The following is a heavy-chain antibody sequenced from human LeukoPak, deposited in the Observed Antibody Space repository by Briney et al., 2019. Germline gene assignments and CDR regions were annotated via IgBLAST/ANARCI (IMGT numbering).Heavy chain of an antibody. V-gene: IGHV3-30*02. D-gene: IGHD6-6*01. CDR2: IRYDGSNK. J-gene: IGHJ6*03. CDR1: GFTFSSYG. Sequence: GGSLRLSCAASGFTFSSYGMHWVRQAPARGLGGGPFIRYDGSNKYYADSVEGRLTISRDNSKNTLYLQMNSLRAEDTAVYYCAKDGYSSSPHYYYYYYYMDVWGKGTTVTVSS. CDR3: AKDGYSSSPHYYYYYYYMDV.